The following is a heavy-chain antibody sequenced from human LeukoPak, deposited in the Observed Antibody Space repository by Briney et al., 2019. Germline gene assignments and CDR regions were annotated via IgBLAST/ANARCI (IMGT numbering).Heavy chain of an antibody. CDR1: GLTFSSYS. V-gene: IGHV3-21*01. J-gene: IGHJ4*02. CDR2: ISSSSSYI. D-gene: IGHD5-12*01. Sequence: GGSLRLSCEASGLTFSSYSMNWVRQAPGKGLEWVSSISSSSSYIYYADSVKGRFTISRDNAKNSLYLQVNSLRDEETAVYYFARDHRLESGSPLDYWRQGRLVTV. CDR3: ARDHRLESGSPLDY.